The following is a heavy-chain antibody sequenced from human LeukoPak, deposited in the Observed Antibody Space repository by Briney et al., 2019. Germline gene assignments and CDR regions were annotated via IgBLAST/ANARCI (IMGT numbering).Heavy chain of an antibody. CDR1: GFTFSSYS. D-gene: IGHD3-22*01. V-gene: IGHV3-21*01. CDR2: ISSSSSYI. CDR3: ATSRDYYDNNGYYPYYFDY. J-gene: IGHJ4*02. Sequence: GGSLRLSCAASGFTFSSYSMNWVRQAPGKGLEWVSSISSSSSYIYYADSVKGRFTISRDNSKNTLYLQMNSLRAEDTAMYYCATSRDYYDNNGYYPYYFDYWGQGTLVTVSS.